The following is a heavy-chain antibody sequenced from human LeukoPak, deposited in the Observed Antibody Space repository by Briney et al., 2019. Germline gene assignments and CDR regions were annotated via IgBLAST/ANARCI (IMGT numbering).Heavy chain of an antibody. CDR1: RFTFSRYG. Sequence: GGSLRLSCAASRFTFSRYGIHRVRQAPGKGLEWLAHMSPDGIHEFYADSVKGRFTISRDSSRDTMYLQMDSLRAEDTAVYYCARDNTWSLDYWGQGTLVTVSS. J-gene: IGHJ4*02. V-gene: IGHV3-30*03. CDR3: ARDNTWSLDY. CDR2: MSPDGIHE. D-gene: IGHD2/OR15-2a*01.